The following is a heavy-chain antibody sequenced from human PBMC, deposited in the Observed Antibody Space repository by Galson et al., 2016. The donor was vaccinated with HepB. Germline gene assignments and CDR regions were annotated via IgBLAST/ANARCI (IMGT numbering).Heavy chain of an antibody. CDR1: GYNFTSDW. Sequence: QSGAEVKKPGESLKISCRGSGYNFTSDWIGWVRQMPGKGLEWMGIVYPGDSDTRYSPSFQGQVTISADKSINTAYLQWSSLRASDTAMYYCARPRRDGYNNPFDDWGPGTLVIVSS. D-gene: IGHD5-24*01. CDR3: ARPRRDGYNNPFDD. J-gene: IGHJ4*02. V-gene: IGHV5-51*01. CDR2: VYPGDSDT.